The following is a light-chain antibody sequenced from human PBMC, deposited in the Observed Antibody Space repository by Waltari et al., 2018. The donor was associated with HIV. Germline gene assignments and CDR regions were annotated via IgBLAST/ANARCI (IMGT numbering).Light chain of an antibody. CDR1: SSNIGSNY. Sequence: QSVLTQPPSASGTPGQRVTISCSGSSSNIGSNYVYWYQQLPGTAPKLLIYRNNQRPSGVPDRCAGSKSGTSASLAISGRRSEDEADYYCAAWDDSLSGLVFGVGTKLTVL. V-gene: IGLV1-47*01. CDR2: RNN. J-gene: IGLJ2*01. CDR3: AAWDDSLSGLV.